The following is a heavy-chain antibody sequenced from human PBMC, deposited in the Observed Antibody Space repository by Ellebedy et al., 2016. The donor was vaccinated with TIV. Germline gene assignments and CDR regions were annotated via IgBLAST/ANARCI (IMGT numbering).Heavy chain of an antibody. V-gene: IGHV4-34*01. CDR1: GGSFSGYY. CDR2: INHNGGT. D-gene: IGHD1-14*01. J-gene: IGHJ6*03. Sequence: MPSETLSLTCAVYGGSFSGYYWSWIRQPPGQGLEWIGEINHNGGTNYNPSLKSRVTIPVDTSKNQFSLQLNSVTAADSAVYYCARGRVGTDYYYYYYYMDVWGKGTTVTLSS. CDR3: ARGRVGTDYYYYYYYMDV.